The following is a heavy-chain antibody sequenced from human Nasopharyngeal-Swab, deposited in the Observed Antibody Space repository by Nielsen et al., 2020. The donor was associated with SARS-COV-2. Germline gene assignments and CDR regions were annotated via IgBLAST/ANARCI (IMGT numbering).Heavy chain of an antibody. J-gene: IGHJ2*01. CDR3: ARLLAVAGSWYFDL. Sequence: GSLRLSCKASGHIFNIYWIAWVRQMPGKGLEWMGIIYSGDSDTRYSPSFQGQVTISFDKSITTAYLQWSSLKASDTAMYYCARLLAVAGSWYFDLWGRGTLVTVSS. V-gene: IGHV5-51*01. CDR1: GHIFNIYW. CDR2: IYSGDSDT. D-gene: IGHD6-19*01.